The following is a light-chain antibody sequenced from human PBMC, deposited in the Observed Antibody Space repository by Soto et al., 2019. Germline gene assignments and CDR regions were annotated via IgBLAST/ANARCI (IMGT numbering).Light chain of an antibody. Sequence: DIQMTQSPSTLSASAGDRVTITCRASQSISSWLAWYQQKPGKAPKLLIYDASILESGAPSMFSGSGSGTEFSLTITSLQPDDFAAYYCQQYNSYSPSTFGQGTKVQIK. V-gene: IGKV1-5*01. J-gene: IGKJ1*01. CDR2: DAS. CDR1: QSISSW. CDR3: QQYNSYSPST.